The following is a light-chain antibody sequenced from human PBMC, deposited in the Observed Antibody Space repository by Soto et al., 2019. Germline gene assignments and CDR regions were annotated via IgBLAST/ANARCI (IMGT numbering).Light chain of an antibody. Sequence: IRMTQSPSTVSASVGDRVTITCRASQSISSSLAWYQQKPGKAPKVLIYDASSLDSGVPSRFSGSGYGTEFTLTVSSLQPGDFATYSCQQYESYPYSFGQGTKLEIK. CDR1: QSISSS. J-gene: IGKJ2*01. CDR2: DAS. V-gene: IGKV1-5*01. CDR3: QQYESYPYS.